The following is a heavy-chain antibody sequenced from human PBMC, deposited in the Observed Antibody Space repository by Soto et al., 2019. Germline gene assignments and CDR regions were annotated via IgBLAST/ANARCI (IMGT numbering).Heavy chain of an antibody. V-gene: IGHV1-2*02. CDR1: GYTFTGYY. CDR3: ARGAYSGYDRWFDY. CDR2: INPNSGGT. Sequence: ASVKVSCKASGYTFTGYYMHRVRQAPGQGLEWMGWINPNSGGTNYAQKFQGRVTMTRDTSISTAYMELSRLRSDDTAAYYCARGAYSGYDRWFDYWGQGTLVTVSS. D-gene: IGHD5-12*01. J-gene: IGHJ4*02.